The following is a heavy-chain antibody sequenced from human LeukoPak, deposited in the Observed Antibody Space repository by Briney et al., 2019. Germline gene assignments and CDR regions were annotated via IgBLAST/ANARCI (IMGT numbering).Heavy chain of an antibody. CDR2: INPNSGGT. CDR3: AAGVLHGGGNWFDP. J-gene: IGHJ5*02. Sequence: ASVKDSCKTSGYTFTGYYMHWLRQAPGQGLEWMGRINPNSGGTYYARKFQGRVTMTRDTSISTSYMELTSLKSDDTAVYYCAAGVLHGGGNWFDPWGQGTLVTVSS. CDR1: GYTFTGYY. V-gene: IGHV1-2*06. D-gene: IGHD3-16*01.